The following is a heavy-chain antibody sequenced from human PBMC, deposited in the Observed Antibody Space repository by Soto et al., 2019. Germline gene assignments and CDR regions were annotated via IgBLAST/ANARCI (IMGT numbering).Heavy chain of an antibody. Sequence: GGSLRLSCAASGFTFSSYGMHWVRQAPGKGLEWVAVISYDGSNKYYADSVKGRFTISRDNSKNTLYLQMNSLRAEDTAVYYCAKEVRGAGHFDYWGQGTLVTVSS. CDR2: ISYDGSNK. D-gene: IGHD6-19*01. CDR3: AKEVRGAGHFDY. CDR1: GFTFSSYG. V-gene: IGHV3-30*18. J-gene: IGHJ4*02.